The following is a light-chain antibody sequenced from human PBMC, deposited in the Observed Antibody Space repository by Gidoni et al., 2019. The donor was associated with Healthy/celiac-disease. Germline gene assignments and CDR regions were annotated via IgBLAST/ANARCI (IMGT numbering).Light chain of an antibody. J-gene: IGKJ2*01. V-gene: IGKV3-20*01. Sequence: EIVFTQSPGTLYLSPGERATLSCRASQSVSSSYLAWYQQKPGQAPRLLIYDASSRATGIPDRFSGSGSGTDFTLTISRLEPEDFAVYYCQQYGSSPGYTFGQGTKLEIK. CDR3: QQYGSSPGYT. CDR1: QSVSSSY. CDR2: DAS.